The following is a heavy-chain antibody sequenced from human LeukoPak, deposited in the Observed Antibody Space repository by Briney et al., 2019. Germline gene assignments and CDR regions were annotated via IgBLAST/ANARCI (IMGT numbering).Heavy chain of an antibody. V-gene: IGHV4-31*03. J-gene: IGHJ6*02. CDR3: ARGKRITMVRGVTYGMDV. CDR2: IYYSGST. D-gene: IGHD3-10*01. Sequence: PSETLSLTCTVSGGSISSGGYYWSWIRQHPGKGLEWIGYIYYSGSTYYNPSLKSRVTISVDASKNQFSLKLSSVTAADTAVYYCARGKRITMVRGVTYGMDVWGQGTTVTVSS. CDR1: GGSISSGGYY.